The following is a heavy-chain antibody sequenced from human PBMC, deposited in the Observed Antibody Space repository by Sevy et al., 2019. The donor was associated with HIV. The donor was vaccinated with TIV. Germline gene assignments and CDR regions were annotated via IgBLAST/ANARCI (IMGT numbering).Heavy chain of an antibody. V-gene: IGHV3-64D*06. CDR2: ISSNGGST. D-gene: IGHD6-13*01. CDR3: VKDEESSSWYGDYYYYYYMDV. J-gene: IGHJ6*03. Sequence: GGSLRLSCSASGFSLSSYAMHWVRQAPGKGLEYVSAISSNGGSTYYADSVKGRFTISRDNSKNTLYLQMSSLRAEDTAVYYCVKDEESSSWYGDYYYYYYMDVWGKGATVTVSS. CDR1: GFSLSSYA.